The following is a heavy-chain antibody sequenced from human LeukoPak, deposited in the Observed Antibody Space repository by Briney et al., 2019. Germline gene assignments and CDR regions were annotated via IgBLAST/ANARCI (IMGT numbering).Heavy chain of an antibody. CDR3: ARERGGSYFPNDAFDI. CDR2: IYYSGST. J-gene: IGHJ3*02. CDR1: GGSISSSSYY. V-gene: IGHV4-39*02. Sequence: PSETLSLTCTVSGGSISSSSYYWGWIRQPPGKGLEWIGSIYYSGSTYYNPSLKSRVTISVDTSKNQFSLKLSSVTAADTAVYYCARERGGSYFPNDAFDIWGQGTMVTVSS. D-gene: IGHD1-26*01.